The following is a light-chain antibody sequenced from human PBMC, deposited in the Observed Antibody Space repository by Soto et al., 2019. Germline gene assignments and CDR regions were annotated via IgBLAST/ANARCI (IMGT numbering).Light chain of an antibody. J-gene: IGLJ1*01. CDR2: GNS. CDR3: QSYDSSLSALYV. Sequence: QAVLTKQHLVSGATGQRVTISCTGSGSTIGAGYDVHWYQQLPGTAPKLLIYGNSNRPSGVPDRFSGSKSGTSASLAITGLQAEDEADYYCQSYDSSLSALYVFGTGTKGTVL. V-gene: IGLV1-40*01. CDR1: GSTIGAGYD.